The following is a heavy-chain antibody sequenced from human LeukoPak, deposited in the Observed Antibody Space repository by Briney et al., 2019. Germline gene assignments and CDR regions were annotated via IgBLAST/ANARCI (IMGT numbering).Heavy chain of an antibody. CDR1: GGSISSRSHY. D-gene: IGHD2-2*01. J-gene: IGHJ6*02. CDR3: VRRSDCSTTSCYFYHGMDV. V-gene: IGHV4-39*01. CDR2: IYSSGGT. Sequence: SETLSLTCTVSGGSISSRSHYWVWMRQPPGKGLEWIGSIYSSGGTYYRPSLESRVTVAVDTSKNQFPLTLTSVTAADTAVYYCVRRSDCSTTSCYFYHGMDVWGQGTTVTVSS.